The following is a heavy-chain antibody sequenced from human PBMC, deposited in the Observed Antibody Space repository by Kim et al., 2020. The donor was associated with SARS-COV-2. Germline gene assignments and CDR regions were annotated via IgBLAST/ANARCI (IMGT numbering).Heavy chain of an antibody. D-gene: IGHD2-15*01. V-gene: IGHV3-23*01. Sequence: SAESLRARCTITGDKSKQQLYLQMNSLRAEDTAVYYCAKDRGSGGSCHNHWGQGTLVTVSS. CDR3: AKDRGSGGSCHNH. J-gene: IGHJ5*02.